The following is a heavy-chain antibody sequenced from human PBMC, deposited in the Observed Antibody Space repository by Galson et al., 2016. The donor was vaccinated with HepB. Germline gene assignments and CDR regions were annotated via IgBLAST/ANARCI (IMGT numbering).Heavy chain of an antibody. J-gene: IGHJ5*02. CDR3: TRIPKSPRRFDWDGWFDP. D-gene: IGHD3-9*01. V-gene: IGHV2-5*02. CDR1: GFPLTSSEVG. CDR2: VYWDDDK. Sequence: PALVKPTQTLTLTCSFSGFPLTSSEVGVGWIRQPPGKALEWLALVYWDDDKRYNSSLKTKHTTAKDTSKNQVVLTMTDMDPVDTATSYCTRIPKSPRRFDWDGWFDPWGQGTLVTVSS.